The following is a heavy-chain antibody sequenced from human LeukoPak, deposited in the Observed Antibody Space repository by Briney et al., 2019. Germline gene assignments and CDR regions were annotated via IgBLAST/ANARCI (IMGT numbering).Heavy chain of an antibody. Sequence: SETLSLTCAVSGGSISNYYWSWIRQPAGKGLEWIGRIYSSGSTRYNPSLTGRVTMSVDTSENQFTLKLTSVTAADTAVYYCARDGYSGTYSGWFDSWGQGTLVTVSS. CDR3: ARDGYSGTYSGWFDS. J-gene: IGHJ5*02. V-gene: IGHV4-4*07. CDR1: GGSISNYY. D-gene: IGHD1-26*01. CDR2: IYSSGST.